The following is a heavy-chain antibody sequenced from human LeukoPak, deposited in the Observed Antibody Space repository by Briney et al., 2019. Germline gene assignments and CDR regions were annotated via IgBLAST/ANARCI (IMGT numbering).Heavy chain of an antibody. CDR2: ISSSGSTI. Sequence: GGPLRLSCAASGFTFSDYHMSWIRQAPGKGLEWVSYISSSGSTIYYADSVKGRFTISRDNAKNSLYLQMNSLRAEDTAVYYCARDLKGDFWSGYPYYYYYYGMDVWGQGTTVTVSS. CDR3: ARDLKGDFWSGYPYYYYYYGMDV. J-gene: IGHJ6*02. D-gene: IGHD3-3*01. V-gene: IGHV3-11*04. CDR1: GFTFSDYH.